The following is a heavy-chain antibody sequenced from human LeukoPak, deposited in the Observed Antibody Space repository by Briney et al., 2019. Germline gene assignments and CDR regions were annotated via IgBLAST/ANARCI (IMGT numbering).Heavy chain of an antibody. CDR3: ARLWFGELSTNWFDP. CDR1: GGSISSGGYY. Sequence: SETLSLTCTVSGGSISSGGYYWSWIRQPPGKGLEWIGYIYYSGSTNYNPSLKSRVTISVDTSKNQFSLKLSSVTAADTAVYYCARLWFGELSTNWFDPWGQGTLVAVSS. CDR2: IYYSGST. J-gene: IGHJ5*02. D-gene: IGHD3-10*01. V-gene: IGHV4-61*08.